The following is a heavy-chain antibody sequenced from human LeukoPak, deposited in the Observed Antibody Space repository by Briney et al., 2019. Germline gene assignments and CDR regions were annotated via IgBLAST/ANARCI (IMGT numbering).Heavy chain of an antibody. J-gene: IGHJ4*02. D-gene: IGHD3-22*01. Sequence: PARSLRLSCSASGFTFSSYVMHWVRQAPGKELHVVAGIWYDGSNKYYADSVKGRFPISRDNSKNTLYLQMTSLRADDTAVYYCARDLYYYDSSGHLDYWGQGTLVTVSS. CDR2: IWYDGSNK. CDR3: ARDLYYYDSSGHLDY. CDR1: GFTFSSYV. V-gene: IGHV3-33*01.